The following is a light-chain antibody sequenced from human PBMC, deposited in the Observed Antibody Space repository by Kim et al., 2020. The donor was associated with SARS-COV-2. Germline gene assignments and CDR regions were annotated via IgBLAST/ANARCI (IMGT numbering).Light chain of an antibody. CDR1: NIGDKS. CDR2: YDS. Sequence: SYELTQPPSESVAPGKTASITCGGDNIGDKSVHWYQQRPGQAHVLVMYYDSDRPSGIPERFSGSNSGNTATLTISRVEAGDEADYYCQVWDSGSDHPVFGGGTQLTVL. J-gene: IGLJ2*01. CDR3: QVWDSGSDHPV. V-gene: IGLV3-21*04.